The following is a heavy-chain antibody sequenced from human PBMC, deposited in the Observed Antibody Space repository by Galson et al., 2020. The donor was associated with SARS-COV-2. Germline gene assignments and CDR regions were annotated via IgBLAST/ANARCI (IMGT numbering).Heavy chain of an antibody. D-gene: IGHD3-10*01. CDR1: GFTFSNYG. V-gene: IGHV3-30*18. Sequence: GGSLRLSCAASGFTFSNYGMHWVRQAPGKGLEWVAVISYEGSIKYYADSVKGRFTISRDNSKNTLYLQMNSLSAEDTAVYYCAKRKELFWLGELNQGLDVWCQGTTVIVS. J-gene: IGHJ6*02. CDR2: ISYEGSIK. CDR3: AKRKELFWLGELNQGLDV.